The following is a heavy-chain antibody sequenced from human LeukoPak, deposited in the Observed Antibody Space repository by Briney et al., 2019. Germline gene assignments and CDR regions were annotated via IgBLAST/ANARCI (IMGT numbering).Heavy chain of an antibody. Sequence: GGSLRLSCAASGFTFSNYGMHWVRQAPGKGLEWVAVIWYDGSNKYYADSVKGRFTISRDNSKNTLYLQMDSLRGEDTAVYYCAKDGHVWGQGTLVTVSS. J-gene: IGHJ4*02. CDR2: IWYDGSNK. CDR3: AKDGHV. V-gene: IGHV3-33*06. CDR1: GFTFSNYG.